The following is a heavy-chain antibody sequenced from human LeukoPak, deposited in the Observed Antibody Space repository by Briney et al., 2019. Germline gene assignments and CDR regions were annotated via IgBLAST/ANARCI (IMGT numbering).Heavy chain of an antibody. V-gene: IGHV3-23*01. D-gene: IGHD3-16*02. CDR2: ISGSVDAT. CDR3: ARGLFWGTYRSFDY. J-gene: IGHJ4*02. Sequence: RGSLRLSCAASGFTFSSYAMNWVRQAPGKGLEWVSSISGSVDATYYADSVKGRFTISRDNSKNTLYLQMNSLRAEDSAVYYCARGLFWGTYRSFDYWGQGTLVTVSS. CDR1: GFTFSSYA.